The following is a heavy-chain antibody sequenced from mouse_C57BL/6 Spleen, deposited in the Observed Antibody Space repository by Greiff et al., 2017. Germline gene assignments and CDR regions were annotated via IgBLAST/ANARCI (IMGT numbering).Heavy chain of an antibody. CDR3: ASVNYYAMDY. V-gene: IGHV7-3*01. CDR2: ISNKANGNTT. J-gene: IGHJ4*01. Sequence: EVMLVESGGGLVQPGGSLSLSCAASGFTFTDYYMSWVRQPPGKALEWLGFISNKANGNTTEYSASVQGRFTISRENSQNILYLQMNALRAEDSATYYCASVNYYAMDYWGQGTSVTVSS. CDR1: GFTFTDYY.